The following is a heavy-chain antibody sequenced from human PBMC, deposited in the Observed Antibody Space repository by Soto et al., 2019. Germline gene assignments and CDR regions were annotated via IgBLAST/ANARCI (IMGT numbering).Heavy chain of an antibody. D-gene: IGHD6-19*01. Sequence: GGSLRLSCAASGFTFSSYAMSWVRQAPGKGLEWVSAISGSGGSTYYADSVKGRFTISRDNSKNTLYLQMNSLRAEDTAVYYCAKDQERKWLVQDYFDYWGQGTLVTVSS. V-gene: IGHV3-23*01. J-gene: IGHJ4*02. CDR1: GFTFSSYA. CDR2: ISGSGGST. CDR3: AKDQERKWLVQDYFDY.